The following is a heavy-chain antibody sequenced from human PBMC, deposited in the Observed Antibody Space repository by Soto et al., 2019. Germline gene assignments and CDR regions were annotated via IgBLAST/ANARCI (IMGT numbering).Heavy chain of an antibody. D-gene: IGHD3-9*01. CDR2: IYYSGST. Sequence: SETLSLTCTVSGGSISSYYWSWIRQPPGKGLEWIGYIYYSGSTNYNPSLKSRVTISVDTSKNQFSLKLSSVTAADTAVYYCAGGYYDILTGYPPIDYWGQGILVTVSS. CDR3: AGGYYDILTGYPPIDY. V-gene: IGHV4-59*01. J-gene: IGHJ4*02. CDR1: GGSISSYY.